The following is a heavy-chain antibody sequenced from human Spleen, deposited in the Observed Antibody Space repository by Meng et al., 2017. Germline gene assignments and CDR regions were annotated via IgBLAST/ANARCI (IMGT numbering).Heavy chain of an antibody. D-gene: IGHD1-7*01. J-gene: IGHJ4*02. V-gene: IGHV4-4*02. CDR2: VYHRGDT. Sequence: QVQLQESGPGLVKPSGTLSLTCTVSGDSISSAIWWSWVRQPPGKGLEWIGEVYHRGDTNYNPSLKSRVDISVDKSKNQFYLSLFSVTAADTAVYYCGRDQGRELINQWGQGTLVTVSS. CDR1: GDSISSAIW. CDR3: GRDQGRELINQ.